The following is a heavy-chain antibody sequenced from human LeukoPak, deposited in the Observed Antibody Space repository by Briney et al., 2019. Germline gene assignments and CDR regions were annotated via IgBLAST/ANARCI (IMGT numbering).Heavy chain of an antibody. Sequence: GGSLRLSCAASGFTFDDYAMHWVRQAPGKGLEWVSLISWDGGSTYYADSVKGRFTISRDNSKNSLYLQMNSLRAEDTALYYCAKGGEGPSYYYYMDVWGKGTTVTVSS. CDR2: ISWDGGST. D-gene: IGHD3-10*01. J-gene: IGHJ6*03. CDR1: GFTFDDYA. V-gene: IGHV3-43D*03. CDR3: AKGGEGPSYYYYMDV.